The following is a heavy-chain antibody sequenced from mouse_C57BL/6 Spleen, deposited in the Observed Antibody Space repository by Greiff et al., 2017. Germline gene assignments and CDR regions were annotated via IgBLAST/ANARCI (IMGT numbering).Heavy chain of an antibody. CDR3: AKTAQARFCAY. CDR1: GYSFTDYN. Sequence: EVKLMESGPELVKPGASVKISCKASGYSFTDYNMNWVKQSNGKSLEWIGVINPNYGTTSYNQKFKGKATLTVDQSSRTAYMQLNSLTAEDSAVYYCAKTAQARFCAYWGQGTLVTVSA. D-gene: IGHD3-2*02. CDR2: INPNYGTT. J-gene: IGHJ3*01. V-gene: IGHV1-39*01.